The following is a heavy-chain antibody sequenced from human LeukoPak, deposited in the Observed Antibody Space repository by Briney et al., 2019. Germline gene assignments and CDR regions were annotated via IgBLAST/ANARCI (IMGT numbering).Heavy chain of an antibody. CDR1: GFTFETNG. D-gene: IGHD2-21*02. CDR2: ISGSGNYM. V-gene: IGHV3-23*01. J-gene: IGHJ5*01. Sequence: GGSLRFSCAAPGFTFETNGMTWVRQAPGKGLEWVSSISGSGNYMYYKDSVKGRFTISRDNSKNTLLLQMNSLRAEDSAVYYCAKGGHPAVVTTRFDSWGQGTLVTVSS. CDR3: AKGGHPAVVTTRFDS.